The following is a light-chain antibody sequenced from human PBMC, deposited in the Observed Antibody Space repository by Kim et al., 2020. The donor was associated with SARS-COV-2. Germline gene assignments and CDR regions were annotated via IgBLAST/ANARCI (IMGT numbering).Light chain of an antibody. V-gene: IGLV1-40*01. J-gene: IGLJ1*01. CDR2: DNN. CDR3: QSYDSSLSAYV. CDR1: SSNIGAGFN. Sequence: GVTISCTGGSSNIGAGFNVHWYQQLPGTAPKLLIFDNNKRPSGVPDRFSGSKSGTSASLAITGLQAEDEADYYCQSYDSSLSAYVFGTGTKVTVL.